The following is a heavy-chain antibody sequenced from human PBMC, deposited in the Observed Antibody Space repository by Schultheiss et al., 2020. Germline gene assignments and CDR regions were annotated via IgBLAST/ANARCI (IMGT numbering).Heavy chain of an antibody. CDR2: IRHRGSP. J-gene: IGHJ4*02. D-gene: IGHD3-3*01. CDR1: GDSIRSYY. CDR3: ARGFPFDF. V-gene: IGHV4-59*13. Sequence: SATLSLTCNISGDSIRSYYWNWIRQPPGKPLEWIGYIRHRGSPNYSPSLKSRVSLLEDTSKNQFSLRLTSVTAADTAVYYCARGFPFDFWGQGTLVTGSS.